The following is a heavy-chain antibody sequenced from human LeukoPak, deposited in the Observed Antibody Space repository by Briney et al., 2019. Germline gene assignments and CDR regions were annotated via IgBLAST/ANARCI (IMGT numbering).Heavy chain of an antibody. D-gene: IGHD2-2*01. CDR1: GYTFTSYD. J-gene: IGHJ5*02. V-gene: IGHV1-8*01. CDR3: ATYCSSTSCLNWFDP. Sequence: ASVKVSCKASGYTFTSYDINWVRQATGQGHEWMGWMNPNSGNTGYAQKFQGRVTITADKSTSTAYMELSSLRSEDTDVYYCATYCSSTSCLNWFDPWGQGTLVTVSS. CDR2: MNPNSGNT.